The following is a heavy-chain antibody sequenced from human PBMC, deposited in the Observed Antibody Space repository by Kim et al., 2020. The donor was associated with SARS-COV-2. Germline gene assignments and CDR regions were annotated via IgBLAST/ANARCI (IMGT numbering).Heavy chain of an antibody. CDR3: ATLWFGEDANGFDP. V-gene: IGHV4-59*08. CDR1: GGSISSYY. J-gene: IGHJ5*02. CDR2: IYYSGST. Sequence: SETLSLTCTVSGGSISSYYWSWIRQPPGKGLEWIGYIYYSGSTNSNPSLKSRVTISVDTSKNQFSLKLSSVTAADTAVYYCATLWFGEDANGFDPWGQGTMVTVSS. D-gene: IGHD3-10*01.